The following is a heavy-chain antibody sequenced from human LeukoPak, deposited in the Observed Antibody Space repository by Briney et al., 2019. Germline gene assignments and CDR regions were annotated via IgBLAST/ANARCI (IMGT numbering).Heavy chain of an antibody. Sequence: SGTLSLTCTVSGGSISSYYWSWIRQPPGKGLEWIGNIYDSGSTNYNPSLKSRVTISVDTSKNQCSLKLSSVTAADTAVYYCTRKYSSSWSFDYWGQGTLVTVSS. CDR1: GGSISSYY. CDR2: IYDSGST. J-gene: IGHJ4*02. CDR3: TRKYSSSWSFDY. V-gene: IGHV4-59*01. D-gene: IGHD6-13*01.